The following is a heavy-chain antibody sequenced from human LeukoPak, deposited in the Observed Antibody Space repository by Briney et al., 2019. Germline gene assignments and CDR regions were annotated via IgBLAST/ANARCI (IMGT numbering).Heavy chain of an antibody. CDR2: IIPSFDTA. V-gene: IGHV1-69*05. Sequence: SVKVSCKASGGTFSSYAISWVRQAPAQGLEWMGGIIPSFDTANYAQKFQGRVTNTTDESTSSAYMALSRLRSEDTAVYYCARDIGGGRGSIAARHSYNWFDPWGQGTLVTVSS. D-gene: IGHD6-6*01. J-gene: IGHJ5*02. CDR1: GGTFSSYA. CDR3: ARDIGGGRGSIAARHSYNWFDP.